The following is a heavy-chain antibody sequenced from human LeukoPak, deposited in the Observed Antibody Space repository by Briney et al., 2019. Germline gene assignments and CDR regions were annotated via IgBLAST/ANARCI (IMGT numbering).Heavy chain of an antibody. CDR2: INHSGST. J-gene: IGHJ4*02. Sequence: SETLSLTCAVYGGSFSGYYWSWIRQPPGKGLEWIGEINHSGSTNYNPSLKSRVTISVDTSKNQFSLKLSSVTAADTAVYYCARGPDFVWGSYRLDYWGQGTLVTVSS. CDR1: GGSFSGYY. CDR3: ARGPDFVWGSYRLDY. V-gene: IGHV4-34*01. D-gene: IGHD3-16*02.